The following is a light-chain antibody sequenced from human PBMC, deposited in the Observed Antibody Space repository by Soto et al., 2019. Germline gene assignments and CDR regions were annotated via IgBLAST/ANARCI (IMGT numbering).Light chain of an antibody. J-gene: IGKJ1*01. CDR2: AAS. CDR3: QQYGSSPWT. CDR1: QSVSSN. Sequence: PATLSLSPGERATLSCRASQSVSSNLAWYQQKPGQAPRLLMYAASSRAAGIPDRFSGSGSGTDFTLTISRLEPEDFAVYHCQQYGSSPWTFGQGTKVDIK. V-gene: IGKV3-20*01.